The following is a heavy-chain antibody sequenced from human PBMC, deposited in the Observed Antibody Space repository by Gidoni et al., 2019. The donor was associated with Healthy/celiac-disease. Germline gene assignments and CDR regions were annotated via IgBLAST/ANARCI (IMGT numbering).Heavy chain of an antibody. CDR3: AREMVNWGFDYYYYYGMDV. Sequence: EVQLVESGGGLIQPGGSLRLSCAASGFTVSSNYMSWVRQAPGKGLEWVSVIYSVGSTYYADSVKGRFTISRDNSKNTLYLQMNSLRAEDTAVYYCAREMVNWGFDYYYYYGMDVWGQGTTVTVSS. CDR1: GFTVSSNY. D-gene: IGHD7-27*01. V-gene: IGHV3-53*01. J-gene: IGHJ6*02. CDR2: IYSVGST.